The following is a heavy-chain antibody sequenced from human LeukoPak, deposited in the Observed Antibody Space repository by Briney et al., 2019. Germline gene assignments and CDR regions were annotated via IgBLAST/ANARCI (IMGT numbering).Heavy chain of an antibody. CDR1: GYTLTELS. CDR3: AINMITFGGVNYY. D-gene: IGHD3-16*01. V-gene: IGHV1-24*01. J-gene: IGHJ4*02. Sequence: ASVTVSCKVSGYTLTELSMHWVRQAPGKGLEWMGGFDPEDGETIYAQKFQGRVTMTEDTSTDTAYMELSSLRSEDTAVYYCAINMITFGGVNYYWGQGTLVTVSS. CDR2: FDPEDGET.